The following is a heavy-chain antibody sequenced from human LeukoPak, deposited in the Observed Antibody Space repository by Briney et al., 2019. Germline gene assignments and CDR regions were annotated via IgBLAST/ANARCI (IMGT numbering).Heavy chain of an antibody. CDR3: ARRWNYGRNYYIDV. CDR2: INDSGTI. D-gene: IGHD1-7*01. V-gene: IGHV4-34*01. Sequence: SETLSLTCTVYGGSFSNYYWSWIRQSPGKGLEWIGEINDSGTINYNPSLMSRVTISVDKSKNQFSLKLSSVTAADTAVYYCARRWNYGRNYYIDVWGKGATVSVSS. CDR1: GGSFSNYY. J-gene: IGHJ6*03.